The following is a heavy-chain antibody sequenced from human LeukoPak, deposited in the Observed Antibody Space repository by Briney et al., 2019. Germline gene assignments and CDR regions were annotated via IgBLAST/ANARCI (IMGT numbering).Heavy chain of an antibody. CDR3: ARDFVLGGHVYFDY. V-gene: IGHV3-66*01. CDR1: EFSVGSNY. CDR2: IYSGGST. D-gene: IGHD3-16*01. Sequence: GGSLRLSCAASEFSVGSNYMTWVRQAPGKGLEWVSLIYSGGSTYYADSVKGRFTISRDNSKNTLYLQMNSLSAEDTAVYYCARDFVLGGHVYFDYWGQGTLVTVSS. J-gene: IGHJ4*02.